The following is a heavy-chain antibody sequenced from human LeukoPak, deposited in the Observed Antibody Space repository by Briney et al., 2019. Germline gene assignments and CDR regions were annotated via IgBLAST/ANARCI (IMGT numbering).Heavy chain of an antibody. V-gene: IGHV1-2*02. Sequence: ASVKVSGKASGYTFTGYYMHWVRQAPGQGLEWMGWNNPNSGGTNYAQKFQGRVTMTRDTSISTAYMELSRLRSDDTAVYYCARAYYYDSSGYYHGLDYWGQGTLVTVSS. CDR3: ARAYYYDSSGYYHGLDY. J-gene: IGHJ4*02. CDR1: GYTFTGYY. CDR2: NNPNSGGT. D-gene: IGHD3-22*01.